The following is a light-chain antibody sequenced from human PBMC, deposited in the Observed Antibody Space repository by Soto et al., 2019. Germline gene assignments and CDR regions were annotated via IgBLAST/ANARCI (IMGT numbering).Light chain of an antibody. CDR2: GAS. V-gene: IGKV3-20*01. J-gene: IGKJ2*01. CDR3: QQYGSSSYT. Sequence: ENVLTKSPGTLSLSPGEGATLSCRASQSIFNNYLAWYQQKPGRAPRLLIFGASRRAPGIPDRFSGSGSGTDFTLTISRLEPEDFVVYYCQQYGSSSYTFGQGTKLEIK. CDR1: QSIFNNY.